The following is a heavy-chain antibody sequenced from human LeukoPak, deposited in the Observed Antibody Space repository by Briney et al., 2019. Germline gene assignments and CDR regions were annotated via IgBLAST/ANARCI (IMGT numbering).Heavy chain of an antibody. CDR2: IISDGSSA. J-gene: IGHJ3*02. D-gene: IGHD3-22*01. Sequence: GGSPGLSCAAFGFTIIRYCMHWVRRAPRKGLVWVFRIISDGSSASYADSVKGRFTISRDNAKNTLYLQMNSLRAEDTAVYYCARGFTYYYDSSGYVDAFDIWGQGTMVTVSS. CDR1: GFTIIRYC. V-gene: IGHV3-74*01. CDR3: ARGFTYYYDSSGYVDAFDI.